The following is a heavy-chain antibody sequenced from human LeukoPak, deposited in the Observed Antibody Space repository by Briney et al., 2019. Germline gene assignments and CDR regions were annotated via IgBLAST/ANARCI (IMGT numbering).Heavy chain of an antibody. J-gene: IGHJ5*02. CDR1: GGSISSSSYY. CDR2: IYYSGST. CDR3: ARGLYSSSDGANWFDP. V-gene: IGHV4-39*01. Sequence: PSETLSLTCTVSGGSISSSSYYWGWIRQPPGKGLEWIGSIYYSGSTHYNPSLKNRVTISVDTSKNQFSLKLSSVTAADTAVYYCARGLYSSSDGANWFDPWGQGTLVTVSS. D-gene: IGHD6-6*01.